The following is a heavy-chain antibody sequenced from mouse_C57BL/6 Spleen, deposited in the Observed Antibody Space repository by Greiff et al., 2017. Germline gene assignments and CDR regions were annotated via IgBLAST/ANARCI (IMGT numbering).Heavy chain of an antibody. V-gene: IGHV1-53*01. J-gene: IGHJ3*01. D-gene: IGHD3-1*01. Sequence: VQLQQPGTELVKPGASVKLSCKASGYTFTSYWMHWVKQRPGQGLEWIGNINPSNGGTNYNEKFKSKATLTVDKSSSTAYMQLSSLTSEDSAVYYCARNRETQRRPLAYWGQGTLVTVSA. CDR3: ARNRETQRRPLAY. CDR1: GYTFTSYW. CDR2: INPSNGGT.